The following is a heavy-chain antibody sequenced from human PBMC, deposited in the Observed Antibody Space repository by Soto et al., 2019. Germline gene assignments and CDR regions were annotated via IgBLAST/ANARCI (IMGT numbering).Heavy chain of an antibody. Sequence: SGPTLVNPTPTLTLTCTFSGFSLSTSGVGVGWIRQPPGKALEWLALIYWDDDKRYSPSLKSRLTITKDTSKNQVVLTMTNMDPVDTATYYCAHRLGIAAAIRDDAFDIWGQGTMVTVSS. CDR1: GFSLSTSGVG. D-gene: IGHD6-13*01. CDR2: IYWDDDK. J-gene: IGHJ3*02. CDR3: AHRLGIAAAIRDDAFDI. V-gene: IGHV2-5*02.